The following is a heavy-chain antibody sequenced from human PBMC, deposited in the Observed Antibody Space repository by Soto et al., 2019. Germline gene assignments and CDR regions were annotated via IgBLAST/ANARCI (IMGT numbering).Heavy chain of an antibody. V-gene: IGHV1-69*13. J-gene: IGHJ5*02. CDR1: GGTFDSYV. Sequence: SVKVSCKASGGTFDSYVISWLRQAPGQGLEWMGGIMPIFGTPNYAQKFRGRVTISADDSTSTAYLELSSLTSDDTAVYYCARVHSSGIFYFVDPWG. CDR2: IMPIFGTP. CDR3: ARVHSSGIFYFVDP. D-gene: IGHD3-10*01.